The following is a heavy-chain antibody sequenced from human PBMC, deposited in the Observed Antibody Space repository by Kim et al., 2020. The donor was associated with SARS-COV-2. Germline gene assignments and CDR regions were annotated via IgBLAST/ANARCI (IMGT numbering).Heavy chain of an antibody. V-gene: IGHV3-66*01. CDR3: ARGINYYFDY. D-gene: IGHD2-15*01. Sequence: STYYADSVKGRITISRDNSKNALYLQMNSLRAEETAVYYCARGINYYFDYWGQGTLVTVSS. CDR2: ST. J-gene: IGHJ4*02.